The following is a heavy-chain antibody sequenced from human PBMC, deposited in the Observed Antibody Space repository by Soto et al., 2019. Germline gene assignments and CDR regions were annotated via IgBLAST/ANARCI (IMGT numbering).Heavy chain of an antibody. D-gene: IGHD1-26*01. CDR2: INHSGST. Sequence: SETLSLTCAVYGGSFSGYYWSWIRQPPGKGLEWIGEINHSGSTNYNPSLKSRVTISVDTSKNQFSLKLSSVTAADTAVYYCARSGSGSYSYGTNYFDYWGQGTLVTVSS. V-gene: IGHV4-34*01. CDR3: ARSGSGSYSYGTNYFDY. CDR1: GGSFSGYY. J-gene: IGHJ4*02.